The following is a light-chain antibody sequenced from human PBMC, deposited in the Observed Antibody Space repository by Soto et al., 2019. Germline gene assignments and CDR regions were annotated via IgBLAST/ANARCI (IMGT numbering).Light chain of an antibody. CDR3: QQYGTSPYA. J-gene: IGKJ2*01. CDR2: DAS. Sequence: EIVLTQSPGTLSLSPGERATLSCRASQSVTDNYLAWYQHKPGQAPRLLIYDASTRATAISDRFSGSGSGTDFTLTISSLESEDFAVYYCQQYGTSPYAFGQGTKLEIK. V-gene: IGKV3-20*01. CDR1: QSVTDNY.